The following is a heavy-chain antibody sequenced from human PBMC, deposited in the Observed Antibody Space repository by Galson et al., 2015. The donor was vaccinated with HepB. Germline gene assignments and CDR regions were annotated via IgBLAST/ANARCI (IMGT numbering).Heavy chain of an antibody. CDR3: ARDGDSSGWYWGRFDH. CDR1: GFIFSTYA. J-gene: IGHJ4*02. CDR2: TSNDGSNK. V-gene: IGHV3-30-3*01. D-gene: IGHD6-19*01. Sequence: SLRLSCAASGFIFSTYAMHWVRQAPGKGLEWVAATSNDGSNKDYADFVKGRFTISRDNSKNTLYMQMNSLRVEDTAVYYCARDGDSSGWYWGRFDHWGQGTLVTVSS.